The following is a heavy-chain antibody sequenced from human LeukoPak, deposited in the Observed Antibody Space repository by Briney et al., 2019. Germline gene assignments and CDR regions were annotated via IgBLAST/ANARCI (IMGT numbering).Heavy chain of an antibody. V-gene: IGHV3-7*01. Sequence: GGSLRLSCEASGFTFSSYWMSWVRQAPGKGLEWVANIRDDGGEISYVDSVKGRFTISRDNAESSLFLQMNSLRAEDAAVYYCARDKPRGSYYGSIFDSWGQGTLVTVSS. J-gene: IGHJ4*02. CDR3: ARDKPRGSYYGSIFDS. CDR2: IRDDGGEI. CDR1: GFTFSSYW. D-gene: IGHD1-26*01.